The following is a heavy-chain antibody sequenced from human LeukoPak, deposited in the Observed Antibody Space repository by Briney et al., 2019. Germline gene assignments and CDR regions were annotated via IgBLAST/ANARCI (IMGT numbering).Heavy chain of an antibody. CDR2: IYHSGRT. V-gene: IGHV4-38-2*02. Sequence: SETLSLTCTVSGYSISSGYYWGWIRQPPGKGLEWIGSIYHSGRTFYNPSLKSRVTISVDTSKNQFSLKLTSVTAADTAVYYCARDLPYGGNSVNEGGFDYWGQGTLVTVSS. CDR1: GYSISSGYY. CDR3: ARDLPYGGNSVNEGGFDY. D-gene: IGHD4-23*01. J-gene: IGHJ4*02.